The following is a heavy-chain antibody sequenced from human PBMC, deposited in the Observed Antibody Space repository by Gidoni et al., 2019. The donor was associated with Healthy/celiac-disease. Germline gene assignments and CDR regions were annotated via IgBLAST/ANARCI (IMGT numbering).Heavy chain of an antibody. V-gene: IGHV3-30-3*01. CDR2: ISYDGSNK. J-gene: IGHJ4*02. D-gene: IGHD6-13*01. CDR3: ARMGIKQQLVSGADY. CDR1: GFTFSSYA. Sequence: QVQLVESGGGVVQPGRSLRLSCAASGFTFSSYAMHWVRQAPGKGLEWVAVISYDGSNKYYADSVKGRFTISRDNSKNTLYLQMNSLRAEDTAVYYCARMGIKQQLVSGADYWGQGTLVTVSS.